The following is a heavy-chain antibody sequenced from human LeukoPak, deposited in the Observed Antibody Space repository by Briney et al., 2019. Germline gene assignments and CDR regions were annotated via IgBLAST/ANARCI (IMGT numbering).Heavy chain of an antibody. CDR1: GGSISSYY. CDR2: IYYSGST. J-gene: IGHJ6*04. V-gene: IGHV4-59*01. D-gene: IGHD5-12*01. Sequence: SETLSLTCTVSGGSISSYYWSWIRQPPGKGLEWIGYIYYSGSTNYNPSLKSRVTILVDTSKNQFSLKLSSVTAADTAVYYCARASSRGYSGYDLDVWGKGTTVTISS. CDR3: ARASSRGYSGYDLDV.